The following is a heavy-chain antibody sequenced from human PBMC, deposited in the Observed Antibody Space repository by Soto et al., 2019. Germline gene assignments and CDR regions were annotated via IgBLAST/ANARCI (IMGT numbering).Heavy chain of an antibody. CDR2: IYYSGST. D-gene: IGHD2-2*03. V-gene: IGHV4-59*01. J-gene: IGHJ6*03. Sequence: SETLSLTCTVSGGSISSYYWSWIRQPPGKGLEWIGYIYYSGSTNYNPSLKSRVTISVDTSKNQFSLKLSSVTAADTAVYYCARVGGYWYYMDVWGKGTTVTVSS. CDR3: ARVGGYWYYMDV. CDR1: GGSISSYY.